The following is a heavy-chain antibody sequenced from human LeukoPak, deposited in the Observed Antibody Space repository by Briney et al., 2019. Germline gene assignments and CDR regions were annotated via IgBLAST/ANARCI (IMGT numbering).Heavy chain of an antibody. CDR1: GGTFSSYA. Sequence: ASVKVSCKASGGTFSSYAISWVRQAPGQGPEWMGGIIPIFGTANYAQKFQGRVTITADESTGTAYMELSSLRSEDTAVYYCARGNIRKKEYYYDSSGLLYYYYYYMDVWGKGTTVTVSS. CDR2: IIPIFGTA. D-gene: IGHD3-22*01. CDR3: ARGNIRKKEYYYDSSGLLYYYYYYMDV. J-gene: IGHJ6*03. V-gene: IGHV1-69*01.